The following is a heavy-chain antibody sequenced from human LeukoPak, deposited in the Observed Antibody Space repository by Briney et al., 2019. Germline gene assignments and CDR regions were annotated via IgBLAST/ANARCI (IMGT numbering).Heavy chain of an antibody. CDR1: GFTFSSYA. Sequence: GGSLRLSCAASGFTFSSYAMSWVRQAPGKGLEWVSGINWNGGSTGYADSVKGRFTISRDNAKNSLYLQMNSLRAEDTALYHCARDNYGGNSALDYWGQGTLVTVSS. CDR3: ARDNYGGNSALDY. D-gene: IGHD4-23*01. J-gene: IGHJ4*02. CDR2: INWNGGST. V-gene: IGHV3-20*01.